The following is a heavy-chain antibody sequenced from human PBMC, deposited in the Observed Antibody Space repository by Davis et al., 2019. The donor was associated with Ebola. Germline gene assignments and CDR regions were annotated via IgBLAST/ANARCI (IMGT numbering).Heavy chain of an antibody. Sequence: MPSETLSLTCTVSGGSISSYYWSWIRQPPGKGLEWIGYIYYSGSTNYNPSLKSRVTISVDTSKNQFSLKLSSVTAADTAVYYCTRWGKGYYYDSSGYGDAFDIWGQGTMVTVSS. V-gene: IGHV4-59*01. J-gene: IGHJ3*02. CDR2: IYYSGST. D-gene: IGHD3-22*01. CDR1: GGSISSYY. CDR3: TRWGKGYYYDSSGYGDAFDI.